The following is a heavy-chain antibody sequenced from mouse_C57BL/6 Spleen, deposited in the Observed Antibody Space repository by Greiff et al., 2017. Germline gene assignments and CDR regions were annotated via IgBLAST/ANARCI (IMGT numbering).Heavy chain of an antibody. D-gene: IGHD1-1*01. CDR1: GFNIKDDY. CDR2: IDPENGDT. V-gene: IGHV14-4*01. CDR3: TSYYGSSPG. Sequence: EVQLQQSGAELVRPGASVKLSCTASGFNIKDDYMHWVKQRPEQGLEWIGWIDPENGDTEYASKFQGKATITADTSSNTAYLQLSSLTSEDTAVXYCTSYYGSSPGWGQGTTLTVSS. J-gene: IGHJ2*01.